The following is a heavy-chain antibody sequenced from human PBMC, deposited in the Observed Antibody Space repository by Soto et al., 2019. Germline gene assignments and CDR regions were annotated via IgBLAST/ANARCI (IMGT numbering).Heavy chain of an antibody. D-gene: IGHD3-22*01. CDR2: IDPSDSQT. J-gene: IGHJ4*02. Sequence: GESLKIACKGSGYSFAGYWITWVRQKPGKGLEWMGRIDPSDSQTYYSPSFRGHVTISVTKSITTVFLQWSSLRASDTAMYYRARQIYDSDTGPNFQYYFDSWGQGTPVTVSS. V-gene: IGHV5-10-1*01. CDR1: GYSFAGYW. CDR3: ARQIYDSDTGPNFQYYFDS.